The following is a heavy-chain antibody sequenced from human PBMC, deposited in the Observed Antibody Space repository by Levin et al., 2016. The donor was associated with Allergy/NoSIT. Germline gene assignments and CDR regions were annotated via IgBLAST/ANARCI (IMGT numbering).Heavy chain of an antibody. V-gene: IGHV3-30*18. CDR2: ILHNGAEK. J-gene: IGHJ6*02. CDR1: GFTFSTYG. CDR3: TKDISNVVEPPSVLASYGMDV. Sequence: GESLKISCAASGFTFSTYGMHWVRQVPGKGLEWLSLILHNGAEKFYADSVKGRFTISRDNAKNSLYLQMDSLRTEDTARYYCTKDISNVVEPPSVLASYGMDVWGQGTTVTVSS. D-gene: IGHD2-15*01.